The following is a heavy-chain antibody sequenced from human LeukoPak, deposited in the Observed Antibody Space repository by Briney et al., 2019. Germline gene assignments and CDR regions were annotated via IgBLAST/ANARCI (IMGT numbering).Heavy chain of an antibody. CDR3: ARDRSNVAATDGWFDP. Sequence: AGGSLRLSCAASGFTFSSYGMNWVRQTPGKGLDWVSSISGSSSYIYYADSVKGRFTISRDNAKNSLYLQMNSLRAEDTAVYYCARDRSNVAATDGWFDPWGQGTLVTVSS. V-gene: IGHV3-21*01. CDR1: GFTFSSYG. CDR2: ISGSSSYI. J-gene: IGHJ5*02. D-gene: IGHD6-13*01.